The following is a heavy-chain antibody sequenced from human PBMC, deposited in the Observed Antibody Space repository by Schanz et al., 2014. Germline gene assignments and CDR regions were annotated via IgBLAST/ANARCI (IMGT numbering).Heavy chain of an antibody. CDR3: ATNSPFRMVRGSNAFDA. CDR1: GYTFTSYG. D-gene: IGHD3-10*01. Sequence: QGQLVQSGAEVKKPGASVKVSCKASGYTFTSYGITWVRQAPGQGLEWMGWISAYNGHTTYAQKFQGRVTMTEDTSTETAYMELSGLRSGDTAVYYCATNSPFRMVRGSNAFDAWGQGTMXTVSS. CDR2: ISAYNGHT. V-gene: IGHV1-18*01. J-gene: IGHJ3*01.